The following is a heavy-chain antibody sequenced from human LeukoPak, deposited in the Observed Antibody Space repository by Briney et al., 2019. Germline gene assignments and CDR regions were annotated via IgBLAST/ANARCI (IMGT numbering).Heavy chain of an antibody. V-gene: IGHV1-8*03. J-gene: IGHJ4*02. Sequence: ASVKVSCKASGYTFGTYDINWVRQATGQGLEWMGWTNPNTGNTGYAQKFQGRVTISSNSAITTAYLELSSLRSEDTAVYFCARVLGGGTSIHFDYWGQGTLVTVPS. CDR1: GYTFGTYD. D-gene: IGHD4-23*01. CDR3: ARVLGGGTSIHFDY. CDR2: TNPNTGNT.